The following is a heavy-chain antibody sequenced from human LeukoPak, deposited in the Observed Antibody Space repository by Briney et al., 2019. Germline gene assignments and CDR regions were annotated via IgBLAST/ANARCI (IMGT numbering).Heavy chain of an antibody. V-gene: IGHV4-4*07. Sequence: PSETLSLTCTVSGGYISSYCWSWIRQPAGKGLEWIGRIYTSGSTNYNPSLKSRVTISVDTSKNQFSLKLSSVTAADTAVYYCARDSHYYDSSGYPSYYFDYWGQGTLVTVSS. CDR1: GGYISSYC. J-gene: IGHJ4*02. CDR2: IYTSGST. CDR3: ARDSHYYDSSGYPSYYFDY. D-gene: IGHD3-22*01.